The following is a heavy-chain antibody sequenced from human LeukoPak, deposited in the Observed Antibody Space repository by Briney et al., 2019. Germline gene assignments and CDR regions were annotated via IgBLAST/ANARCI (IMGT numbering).Heavy chain of an antibody. J-gene: IGHJ6*02. CDR2: IYYSGST. V-gene: IGHV4-39*07. CDR3: ARGFKDGYNLRYYYYYGMDV. CDR1: GGSISSSSYY. Sequence: SETLSLTCTVSGGSISSSSYYWGWTRQPPGKGLEWIGSIYYSGSTYYNPSLKSRVTISVDTSKNQFSLKLSSVTAADTAVYYCARGFKDGYNLRYYYYYGMDVWGQGTTVTVSS. D-gene: IGHD5-24*01.